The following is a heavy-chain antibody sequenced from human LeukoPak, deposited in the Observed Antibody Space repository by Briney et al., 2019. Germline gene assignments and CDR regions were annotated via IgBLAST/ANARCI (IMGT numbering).Heavy chain of an antibody. CDR3: ARVDPDSSSTLEVFDY. CDR1: GGSVINTNW. CDR2: VHLDGRT. Sequence: SGTLSLTCGVSGGSVINTNWWTWVRQPPGKGLEWIGEVHLDGRTNYNPSLESRLTMSVDVSENQVSLKLTSVTAADTAVYYCARVDPDSSSTLEVFDYWGQGTLVTVSS. J-gene: IGHJ4*02. V-gene: IGHV4-4*02. D-gene: IGHD6-6*01.